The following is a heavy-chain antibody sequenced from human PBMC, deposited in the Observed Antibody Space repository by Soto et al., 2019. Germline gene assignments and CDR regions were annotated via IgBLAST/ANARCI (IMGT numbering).Heavy chain of an antibody. Sequence: PSETLSLTCTVSGGSISSSSYYWGWIRQPPGKGLEWIGSIYYSGSTYYNPSLKSRVTISVDTSKNQFSLKLSSVTAADTAVYYCGSCYSLYYFDYWGQGTLVTVSS. CDR3: GSCYSLYYFDY. D-gene: IGHD2-15*01. J-gene: IGHJ4*02. V-gene: IGHV4-39*01. CDR1: GGSISSSSYY. CDR2: IYYSGST.